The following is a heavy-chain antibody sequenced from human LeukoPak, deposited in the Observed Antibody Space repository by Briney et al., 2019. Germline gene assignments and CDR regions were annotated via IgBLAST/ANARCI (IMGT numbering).Heavy chain of an antibody. CDR2: IYWNDDK. J-gene: IGHJ4*02. Sequence: KESGPTLVNPTQTLTLTCTFSGFSLSTSGVGVGWIRQTPGKALEWLALIYWNDDKRYSPSLKSRLTITKDTSKNQVVLTMTNMDPVDTATYYCAHYYDFWSGYYAFDYWGQGTLVTVSS. CDR1: GFSLSTSGVG. CDR3: AHYYDFWSGYYAFDY. V-gene: IGHV2-5*01. D-gene: IGHD3-3*01.